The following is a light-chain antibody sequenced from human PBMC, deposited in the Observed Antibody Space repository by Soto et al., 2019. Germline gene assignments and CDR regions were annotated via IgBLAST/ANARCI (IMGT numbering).Light chain of an antibody. Sequence: QSALTQPRSVSGSPRQSVTISCTGTSSDVGGYNYVSWYQQNPGKAPKVMIYDVSKRPSGVPDRFSGSKSGNTDSLTISGLQAEDEADYYCCAYAGSYSYVFGTGTKLTVL. CDR2: DVS. CDR3: CAYAGSYSYV. V-gene: IGLV2-11*01. CDR1: SSDVGGYNY. J-gene: IGLJ1*01.